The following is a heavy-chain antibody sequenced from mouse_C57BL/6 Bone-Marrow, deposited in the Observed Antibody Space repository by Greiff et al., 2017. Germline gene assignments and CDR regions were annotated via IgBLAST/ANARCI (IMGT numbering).Heavy chain of an antibody. Sequence: QVQLQQPGAELVKPGASVKLSCKASGYTFTSYWMHWVKQRPGQGLEWIGMIHPNSGSSNYNEKFKSKATLTVDKTSSSAYMQLSSLTSEDSAVYYCADYDYFDYWGQGTTLTVSS. J-gene: IGHJ2*01. D-gene: IGHD2-4*01. CDR1: GYTFTSYW. CDR3: ADYDYFDY. CDR2: IHPNSGSS. V-gene: IGHV1-64*01.